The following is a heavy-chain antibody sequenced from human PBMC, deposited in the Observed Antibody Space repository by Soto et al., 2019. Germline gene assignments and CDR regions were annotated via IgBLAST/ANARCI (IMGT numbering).Heavy chain of an antibody. CDR3: ARTTCGSGSHLGDYGMDV. CDR1: GGSISSGGYY. CDR2: IYYSGST. J-gene: IGHJ6*02. Sequence: QVQLQESGPGLVKPSQTLSLTCTVSGGSISSGGYYWTWIRQHPGKGLEWIAYIYYSGSTHYNPSLKSRVTISVYTSKNQFSLKLNSVIAADTAGYYCARTTCGSGSHLGDYGMDVWGQGTTVTVSS. V-gene: IGHV4-31*03. D-gene: IGHD3-10*01.